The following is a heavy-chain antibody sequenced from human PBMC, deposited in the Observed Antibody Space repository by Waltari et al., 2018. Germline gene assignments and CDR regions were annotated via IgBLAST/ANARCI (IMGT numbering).Heavy chain of an antibody. D-gene: IGHD3-16*01. CDR1: GFTFNTFW. V-gene: IGHV3-74*01. CDR3: GGGGLDGAAY. Sequence: EVQLMESGGDLVQPGGSLRLSCVVSGFTFNTFWMNWVRQAPGNGLVWVSPINNEGSYTTYADSGKGRFTSSRDNAKNTLYLQMNSLRVEDTAVYYCGGGGLDGAAYWGQGTLVNVSS. J-gene: IGHJ4*02. CDR2: INNEGSYT.